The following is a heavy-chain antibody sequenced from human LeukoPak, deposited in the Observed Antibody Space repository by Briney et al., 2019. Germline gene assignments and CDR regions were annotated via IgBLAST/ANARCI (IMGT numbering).Heavy chain of an antibody. CDR3: AKAHLNVVTTTYFDY. CDR1: GFTFSNAW. CDR2: TSYDGSNE. V-gene: IGHV3-30*18. J-gene: IGHJ4*02. Sequence: GGSLRLSCAASGFTFSNAWMSWVRQAPGKGLEWVAVTSYDGSNEYYGDSVKGRFTISRDNSKNTLDLQMNSLRAEDTAVYYCAKAHLNVVTTTYFDYWGQGTLVTVSS. D-gene: IGHD2-21*02.